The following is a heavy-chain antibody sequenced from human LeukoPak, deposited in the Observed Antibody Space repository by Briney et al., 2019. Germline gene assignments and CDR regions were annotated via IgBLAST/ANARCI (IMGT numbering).Heavy chain of an antibody. CDR3: ARRTPDYDILTGYDY. J-gene: IGHJ4*02. CDR1: GGSISSGGYY. V-gene: IGHV4-31*03. CDR2: IYYSGST. D-gene: IGHD3-9*01. Sequence: SETLSLTCTVSGGSISSGGYYWSWIRQHPGKGLEWIGYIYYSGSTYYNPSLKSRVTISVDTSKNQFSLKLSSVTAADTAVYYCARRTPDYDILTGYDYWGQGTLVTVSS.